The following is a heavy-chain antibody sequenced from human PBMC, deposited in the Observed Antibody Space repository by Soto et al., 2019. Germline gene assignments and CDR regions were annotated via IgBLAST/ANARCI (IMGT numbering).Heavy chain of an antibody. Sequence: EVQLVESGGGVVQPGESLRLSCAASGFTFSNYWMHWVRQAPGKGLVWVSRIDSDGSRITYADFVKGRFTISRDNAKNTVYLHMNSLTAEDTAVYYCVRTSLVVAVATREDFWGQGTPVTVSS. CDR2: IDSDGSRI. D-gene: IGHD2-15*01. J-gene: IGHJ4*02. CDR3: VRTSLVVAVATREDF. CDR1: GFTFSNYW. V-gene: IGHV3-74*01.